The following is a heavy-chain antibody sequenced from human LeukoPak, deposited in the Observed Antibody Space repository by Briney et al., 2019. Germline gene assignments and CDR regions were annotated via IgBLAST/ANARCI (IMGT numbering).Heavy chain of an antibody. J-gene: IGHJ4*02. CDR1: GFTFDDYT. Sequence: PGGSLRLSCAASGFTFDDYTMHWVRQAPGKGLEWVSLISWDGGSTYYADSVKGRFTISRGNSKNSLYLQMNSLRTEDTALYYCAKDAGTFYFDYWGQGTLVTVSS. V-gene: IGHV3-43*01. D-gene: IGHD6-13*01. CDR3: AKDAGTFYFDY. CDR2: ISWDGGST.